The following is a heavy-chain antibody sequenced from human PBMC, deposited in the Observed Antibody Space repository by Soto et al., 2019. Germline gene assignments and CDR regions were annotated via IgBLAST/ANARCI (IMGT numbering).Heavy chain of an antibody. D-gene: IGHD3-10*01. V-gene: IGHV3-30*18. CDR2: ISYDGSNR. J-gene: IGHJ6*02. CDR3: AKDLYGSETYTYYCCMDF. CDR1: GFTFSRLG. Sequence: SLRLSCAASGFTFSRLGMHWVRQAPGKGLEWVAVISYDGSNRFYADSVKGRFTISRDNSKNTLYLQMNSLRPEDTAVYYCAKDLYGSETYTYYCCMDFWGQGTTVTVSS.